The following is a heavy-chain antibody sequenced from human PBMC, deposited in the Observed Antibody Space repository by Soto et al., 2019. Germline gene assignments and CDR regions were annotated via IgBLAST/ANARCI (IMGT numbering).Heavy chain of an antibody. D-gene: IGHD6-19*01. J-gene: IGHJ3*02. V-gene: IGHV1-69*13. CDR2: IIPIFGTA. Sequence: SVKVSCKASGGSFSSYAISWVRQAPGQGLEWMGGIIPIFGTANYAQKFQGRVTITADESTSTAYMELSSLRSEDTAVYYCARTVASAVNAFDIWGQGTMVTVSS. CDR1: GGSFSSYA. CDR3: ARTVASAVNAFDI.